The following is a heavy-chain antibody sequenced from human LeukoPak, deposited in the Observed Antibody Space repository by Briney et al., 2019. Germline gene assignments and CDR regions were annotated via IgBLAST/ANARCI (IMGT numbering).Heavy chain of an antibody. V-gene: IGHV4-4*07. Sequence: PSETLSLTCTVSGGSISSYYWSWIRQPAGKGLEWIGRIYTSGSTNYSPPLKSRVTMSVDTSKNQFSLKLSSVTAADTAVYYCARDGSDQLLYHYYYYGMDVWGQGTTVTVSS. CDR2: IYTSGST. CDR1: GGSISSYY. D-gene: IGHD2-2*02. J-gene: IGHJ6*02. CDR3: ARDGSDQLLYHYYYYGMDV.